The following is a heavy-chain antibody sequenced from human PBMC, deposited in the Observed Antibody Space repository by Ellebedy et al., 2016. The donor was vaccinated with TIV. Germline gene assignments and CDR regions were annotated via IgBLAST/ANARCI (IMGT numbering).Heavy chain of an antibody. J-gene: IGHJ4*02. CDR1: GDSLSSFY. Sequence: SETLSLTCTVSGDSLSSFYWSWIRQPPGKGLEWIGYIYSSGSTNYNPSLKSRVTMSIDTSKNQFSVRLSSVTAADTALYYCAREGTGIAVAGVWGQGTLVTVSS. D-gene: IGHD6-19*01. CDR3: AREGTGIAVAGV. V-gene: IGHV4-59*12. CDR2: IYSSGST.